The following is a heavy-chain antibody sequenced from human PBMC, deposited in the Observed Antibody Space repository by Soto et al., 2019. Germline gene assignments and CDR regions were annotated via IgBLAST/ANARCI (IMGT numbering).Heavy chain of an antibody. CDR3: ARPKYCSGGTCLTDY. V-gene: IGHV3-48*01. CDR2: ISSSSSTI. D-gene: IGHD2-15*01. J-gene: IGHJ4*02. CDR1: GFTFSSYS. Sequence: EVQLVDSGGGLVQPGGSLRLSCAASGFTFSSYSMNWVRQAPGKGLEGVSYISSSSSTIYYADSVKSRLTSSRDNAKNALYLQLNSLRADVTAVYYCARPKYCSGGTCLTDYWGQGTLVTVSS.